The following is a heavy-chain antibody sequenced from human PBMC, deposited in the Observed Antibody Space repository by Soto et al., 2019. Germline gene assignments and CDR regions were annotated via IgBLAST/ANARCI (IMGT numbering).Heavy chain of an antibody. D-gene: IGHD3-10*01. J-gene: IGHJ5*02. Sequence: ELQLVETGGGLVQPGGSLRLSCAPSWFTVTSNYMTWVRQAPGKGLEWVSVMYSDGTTYYADSVKGRFTISRDKSKNTLYLQMNSLRADDTAVYYCARAGSFYSPFDPWGQGTLVTVSS. CDR1: WFTVTSNY. CDR3: ARAGSFYSPFDP. CDR2: MYSDGTT. V-gene: IGHV3-53*02.